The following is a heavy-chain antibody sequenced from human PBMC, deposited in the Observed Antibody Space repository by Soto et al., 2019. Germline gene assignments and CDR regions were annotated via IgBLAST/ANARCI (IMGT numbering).Heavy chain of an antibody. CDR3: VRRELGRPIDY. CDR1: GASISSSSYY. D-gene: IGHD6-6*01. Sequence: SETLSLTCTVSGASISSSSYYWGWIRQPPGKGLEWIGSIYYSGSTNHNPSLKSRVTMFIDASKNQISLNLSSVTAADAAMYYCVRRELGRPIDYWGQGTLVTVS. J-gene: IGHJ4*02. CDR2: IYYSGST. V-gene: IGHV4-39*01.